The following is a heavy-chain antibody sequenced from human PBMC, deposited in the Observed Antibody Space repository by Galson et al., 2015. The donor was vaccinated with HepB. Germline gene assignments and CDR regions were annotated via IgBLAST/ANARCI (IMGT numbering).Heavy chain of an antibody. CDR1: GASITRGTHF. CDR2: IYNSGRT. V-gene: IGHV4-31*03. J-gene: IGHJ4*02. D-gene: IGHD1-26*01. CDR3: ARDKSGSYFTFDY. Sequence: LSLTCTVSGASITRGTHFWTWLRQLPGKGLEWIGYIYNSGRTHYNPSLKNRLHISVDTSKNQLSLNLSSVTAADTAVYYCARDKSGSYFTFDYWGPGNLVTVSS.